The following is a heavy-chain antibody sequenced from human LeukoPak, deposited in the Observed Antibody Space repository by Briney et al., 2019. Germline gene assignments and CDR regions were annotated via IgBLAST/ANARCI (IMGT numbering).Heavy chain of an antibody. Sequence: PETLSLTCTVPGGSISSSSYYWGWIRQPPGKGLEWIGSIYYSGSTYYNPSLKSRVTISVDTSKNQFSLKLSSVTAADTAVYYCARSFHPHYDFWSGYLSIDYWGQGTLVTVSS. D-gene: IGHD3-3*01. CDR3: ARSFHPHYDFWSGYLSIDY. V-gene: IGHV4-39*01. CDR2: IYYSGST. CDR1: GGSISSSSYY. J-gene: IGHJ4*02.